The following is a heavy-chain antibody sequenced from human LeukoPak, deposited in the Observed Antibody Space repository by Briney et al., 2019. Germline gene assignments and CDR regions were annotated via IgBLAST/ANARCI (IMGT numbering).Heavy chain of an antibody. CDR2: ISSSGSTI. J-gene: IGHJ4*02. Sequence: GGSLRLSCAASGFTFSSYEMNWVRQAPGKGLEWVSYISSSGSTIYYADSVKGRFTISRDNSKNTLYLQMNSLRAEDTAVYYCAKDRGTVKSPLFDYWGQGTLVTVSS. CDR1: GFTFSSYE. V-gene: IGHV3-48*03. D-gene: IGHD4-11*01. CDR3: AKDRGTVKSPLFDY.